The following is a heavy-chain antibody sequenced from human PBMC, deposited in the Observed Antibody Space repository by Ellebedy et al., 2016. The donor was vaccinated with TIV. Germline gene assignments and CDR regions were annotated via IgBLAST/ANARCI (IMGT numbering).Heavy chain of an antibody. Sequence: PGGSLRLSCAASGFTFSSYWMTWVRQAPGKGLEWVAHIKQDGSEKYYLDSVKGRFTISRDNAENSLYLQMNSLRAEDTAVYYCARRGLAAGGTLLYYWGQGTLVTVSS. CDR3: ARRGLAAGGTLLYY. CDR2: IKQDGSEK. J-gene: IGHJ4*02. D-gene: IGHD6-13*01. V-gene: IGHV3-7*03. CDR1: GFTFSSYW.